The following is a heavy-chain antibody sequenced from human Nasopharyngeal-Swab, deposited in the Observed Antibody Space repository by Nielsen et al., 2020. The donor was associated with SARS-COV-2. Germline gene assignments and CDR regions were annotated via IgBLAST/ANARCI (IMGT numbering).Heavy chain of an antibody. J-gene: IGHJ6*02. Sequence: SETLSLTCTVSGGSISSYYWSWILPPPGKGLEWIGYIYYSGSTNYNPSLKSRVTISVDTSKNQFSLKLSSVTAADTAVYYCARDRYGDYGYYYGMDVWGQGTTVTVSS. D-gene: IGHD4-17*01. V-gene: IGHV4-59*01. CDR1: GGSISSYY. CDR2: IYYSGST. CDR3: ARDRYGDYGYYYGMDV.